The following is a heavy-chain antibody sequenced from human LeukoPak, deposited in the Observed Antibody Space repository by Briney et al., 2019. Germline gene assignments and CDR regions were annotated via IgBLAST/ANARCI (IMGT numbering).Heavy chain of an antibody. CDR3: VRGWQQLGS. CDR2: ISYDGSNK. D-gene: IGHD1-1*01. Sequence: PGGSLRLSCAASGFTFSSYAMHWVRQAPGKGLEWVAVISYDGSNKYYADSVKGRFTISRDNSKNTLYLQMNSLTAEDTAVYYCVRGWQQLGSWGRGTLVTVSS. CDR1: GFTFSSYA. V-gene: IGHV3-30-3*01. J-gene: IGHJ5*02.